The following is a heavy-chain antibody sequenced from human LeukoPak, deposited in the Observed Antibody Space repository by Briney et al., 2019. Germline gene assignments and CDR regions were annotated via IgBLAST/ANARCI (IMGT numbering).Heavy chain of an antibody. J-gene: IGHJ6*02. D-gene: IGHD3-10*01. CDR3: AKSAGSGYYYYYGMDV. CDR1: GFTFHDYT. CDR2: ISWDGGST. Sequence: PGRSLRLSCAASGFTFHDYTMHWVRQAPGKGLEWVSLISWDGGSTYYADSVKGRFTISRDNSKNSLYLQMNSLRTEDTALYYCAKSAGSGYYYYYGMDVWGQGTTVTVSS. V-gene: IGHV3-43*01.